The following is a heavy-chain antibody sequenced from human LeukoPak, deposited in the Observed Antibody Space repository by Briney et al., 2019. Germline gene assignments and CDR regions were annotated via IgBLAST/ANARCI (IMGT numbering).Heavy chain of an antibody. CDR3: ARVLVGGSYYEKWHAFDI. J-gene: IGHJ3*02. Sequence: NSSETLSLTCTVSGGSISSGDYYWSWIRQPPGKGLEWIGYIYYSGSTHYNPSLKSRVTISVDTSKNQFSLKLSSVTAADTAVYYCARVLVGGSYYEKWHAFDIWGQGTMVTVSS. V-gene: IGHV4-30-4*08. D-gene: IGHD1-26*01. CDR2: IYYSGST. CDR1: GGSISSGDYY.